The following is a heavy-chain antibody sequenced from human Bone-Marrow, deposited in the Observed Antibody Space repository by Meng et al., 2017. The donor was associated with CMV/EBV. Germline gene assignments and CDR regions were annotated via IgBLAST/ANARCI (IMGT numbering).Heavy chain of an antibody. Sequence: ETLSLTCTVSGGSISSSSYYWGWIRQPPGKGLEWIGSIYYSGSTYYNPSLKSRVTISVDTSKNQFSLKLSSVTAADTAVYYCASRPVYTYNWFDPWGQGTLVTVSS. V-gene: IGHV4-39*01. D-gene: IGHD5/OR15-5a*01. CDR3: ASRPVYTYNWFDP. CDR1: GGSISSSSYY. CDR2: IYYSGST. J-gene: IGHJ5*02.